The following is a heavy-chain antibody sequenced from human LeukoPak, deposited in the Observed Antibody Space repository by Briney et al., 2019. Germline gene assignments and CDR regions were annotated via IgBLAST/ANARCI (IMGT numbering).Heavy chain of an antibody. D-gene: IGHD6-13*01. CDR2: IKQDGSEK. V-gene: IGHV3-7*01. CDR3: AKRVPYSSSWPSLDY. Sequence: TGGSLRLSCAASGFTFSSYWMSWVRQAPGKGLEWVANIKQDGSEKYYVDSVKGRFTISRDNAKNSLYLQMNSLRAEDTAVYYCAKRVPYSSSWPSLDYWGQGTLVTVSS. J-gene: IGHJ4*02. CDR1: GFTFSSYW.